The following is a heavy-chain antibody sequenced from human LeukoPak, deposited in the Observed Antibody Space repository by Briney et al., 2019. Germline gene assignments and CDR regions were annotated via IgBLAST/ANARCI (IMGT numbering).Heavy chain of an antibody. D-gene: IGHD4-17*01. Sequence: GGSLRLSCAASGFTFSSYSMNWVRQAPGKGLEWVSYISSSSSTIYYADSVKGRFTISRDNAKNSLYLQMNSLRAEDTAVYYCARRISTVTNGWYFDYWGQGTLVTVSS. J-gene: IGHJ4*02. V-gene: IGHV3-48*04. CDR3: ARRISTVTNGWYFDY. CDR1: GFTFSSYS. CDR2: ISSSSSTI.